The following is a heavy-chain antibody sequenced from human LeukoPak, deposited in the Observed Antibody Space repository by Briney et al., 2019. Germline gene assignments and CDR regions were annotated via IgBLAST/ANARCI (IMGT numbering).Heavy chain of an antibody. CDR2: ISYDGSNK. J-gene: IGHJ4*02. V-gene: IGHV3-30-3*01. CDR3: ALLPQVSSWYVSIRDY. CDR1: GFTFSSYA. Sequence: GGSLRLSCAASGFTFSSYAMHWVRQAPGKGLEWVAVISYDGSNKYYADSEKGRFTISRDNSKNTLYLQMNSLRAEDTAVYYCALLPQVSSWYVSIRDYWGQGTLVTVSS. D-gene: IGHD6-13*01.